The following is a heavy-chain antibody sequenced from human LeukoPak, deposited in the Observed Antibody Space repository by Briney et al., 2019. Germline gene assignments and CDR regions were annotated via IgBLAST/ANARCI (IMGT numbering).Heavy chain of an antibody. D-gene: IGHD3-10*01. J-gene: IGHJ4*02. CDR1: GGSFSGYY. V-gene: IGHV4-34*01. Sequence: SETLSLTCAVYGGSFSGYYWSWIRQPPGKGLEWIGEINHSGSTNYNPSLKIRVTISVDTSKNQFSLKLNSVTAADTAVYYCARRTSQISYGLDTLYYFDYWGQGTLVTVSS. CDR2: INHSGST. CDR3: ARRTSQISYGLDTLYYFDY.